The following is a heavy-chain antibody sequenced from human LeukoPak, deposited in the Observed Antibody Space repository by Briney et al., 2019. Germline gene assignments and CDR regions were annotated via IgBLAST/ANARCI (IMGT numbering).Heavy chain of an antibody. CDR2: ISSSSSYI. CDR3: ARDPYCSGGSCYTQVGH. Sequence: GGSLRLSCAASGFTFSSYAMNWVRQAPGKRLEWVSSISSSSSYIYYADSVKGRFTISRDNAKNSLYLQMNSLRAEDTAVYYCARDPYCSGGSCYTQVGHWGQGTLVTVSS. CDR1: GFTFSSYA. J-gene: IGHJ5*02. V-gene: IGHV3-21*01. D-gene: IGHD2-15*01.